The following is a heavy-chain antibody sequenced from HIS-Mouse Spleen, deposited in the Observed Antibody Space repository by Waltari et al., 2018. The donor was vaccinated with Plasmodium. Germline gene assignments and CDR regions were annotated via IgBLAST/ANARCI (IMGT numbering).Heavy chain of an antibody. CDR2: IKQDGSEK. J-gene: IGHJ2*01. Sequence: EVPLVESGGGLVQPGGCLRLSGSASGFTFSSHWMSWVRQAPGKGLEWVANIKQDGSEKYYVDSVKGRFTISRDNAKNSLYLQMNSLRAEDTAVYYCASSWYWYFDLWGRGTLVTVSS. D-gene: IGHD6-13*01. CDR1: GFTFSSHW. CDR3: ASSWYWYFDL. V-gene: IGHV3-7*01.